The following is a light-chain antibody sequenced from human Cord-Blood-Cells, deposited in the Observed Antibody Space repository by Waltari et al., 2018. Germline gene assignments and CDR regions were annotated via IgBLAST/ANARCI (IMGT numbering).Light chain of an antibody. Sequence: DIQMTQSPSSLSASVGDRVTITCRASQSISSYLNWYQQKPGKDPKLLIYAASSLQSGVPSRFSGSGSGTDFTLTISSLHPEDFATYYCQQSYSTPLTFGGGTKVEIK. CDR1: QSISSY. CDR3: QQSYSTPLT. V-gene: IGKV1-39*01. J-gene: IGKJ4*01. CDR2: AAS.